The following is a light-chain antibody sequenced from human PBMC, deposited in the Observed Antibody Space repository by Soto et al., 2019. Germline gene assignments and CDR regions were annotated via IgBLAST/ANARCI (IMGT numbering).Light chain of an antibody. CDR1: ETVATN. CDR2: GAS. J-gene: IGKJ1*01. CDR3: QQYFEWPPMT. V-gene: IGKV3-15*01. Sequence: EVLITQSPATLSVSPGERATLSCRASETVATNLAWYQQKPGQATRLLISGASTRADGISDRFRGSGSGTEFTLTISSLRSEDSAIYYCQQYFEWPPMTFGQGTKVDIK.